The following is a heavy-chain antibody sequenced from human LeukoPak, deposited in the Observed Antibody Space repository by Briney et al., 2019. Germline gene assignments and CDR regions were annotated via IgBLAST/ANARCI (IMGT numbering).Heavy chain of an antibody. Sequence: PGGSLRLSCAASGFTFSSYGMSWVRQAPGKGLEWVSAISGSGGSTYYADSVKGRFTISRDNSKNTLYLQTNSLRAEDTAVYYCAKRRGLELLYYYYMDVWGKGTTVTVSS. J-gene: IGHJ6*03. V-gene: IGHV3-23*01. CDR2: ISGSGGST. D-gene: IGHD1-7*01. CDR3: AKRRGLELLYYYYMDV. CDR1: GFTFSSYG.